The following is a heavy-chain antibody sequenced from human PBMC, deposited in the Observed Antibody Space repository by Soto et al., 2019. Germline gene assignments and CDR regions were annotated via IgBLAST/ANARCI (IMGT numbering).Heavy chain of an antibody. CDR3: ARPDYSSGSYPDY. Sequence: QVQLVESGGGVAQPGRSLRLSCAASGFTFSSYAMQWVRQAPGKGLEWVAVISYDGSNKYYADSVKGRFTISSDNSKNTLYLQMTSLRAEDTAVYYCARPDYSSGSYPDYWGQGTLVTVSS. D-gene: IGHD3-10*01. CDR1: GFTFSSYA. CDR2: ISYDGSNK. V-gene: IGHV3-30-3*01. J-gene: IGHJ4*02.